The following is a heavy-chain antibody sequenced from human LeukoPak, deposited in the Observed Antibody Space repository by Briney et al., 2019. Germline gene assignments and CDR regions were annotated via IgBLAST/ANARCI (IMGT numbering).Heavy chain of an antibody. CDR3: ARVDGEMATISAAFDI. J-gene: IGHJ3*02. CDR1: GGTFSSYT. CDR2: IIPILGIA. D-gene: IGHD5-24*01. Sequence: SVKVSCKASGGTFSSYTISWVRQAPGQGLEWMGRIIPILGIANYAQKFQGRVTITADKTTSTAYMELSSLRSEDTAVYYCARVDGEMATISAAFDIWGQGTMVTVSS. V-gene: IGHV1-69*02.